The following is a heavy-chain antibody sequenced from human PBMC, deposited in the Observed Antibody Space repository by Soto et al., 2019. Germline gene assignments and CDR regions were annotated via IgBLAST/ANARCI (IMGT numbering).Heavy chain of an antibody. J-gene: IGHJ5*02. CDR2: IDPSDSYT. V-gene: IGHV5-10-1*01. CDR3: ARFQSQRGFDP. CDR1: GYRFTSYW. D-gene: IGHD6-25*01. Sequence: SLKISCKGSGYRFTSYWISWVRQMPGKGLEWMGRIDPSDSYTNYSPSFQGHVTISVDKTISTAYLQWSSLKASDTAMYYCARFQSQRGFDPWGQGTLVTVSS.